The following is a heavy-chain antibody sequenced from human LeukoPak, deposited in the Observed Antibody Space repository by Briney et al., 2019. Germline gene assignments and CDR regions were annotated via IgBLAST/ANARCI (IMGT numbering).Heavy chain of an antibody. D-gene: IGHD6-6*01. CDR1: GGSISSGGYY. Sequence: SETLSLTCTVSGGSISSGGYYWSWIRQHPGKGLEWIGYIYYSGSTYYNPSLKSRVTISVDTSKSQFSLKLSSVTAADTAVYYCARGSIAAQIDYWGQGTLVTVSS. CDR2: IYYSGST. V-gene: IGHV4-31*03. CDR3: ARGSIAAQIDY. J-gene: IGHJ4*02.